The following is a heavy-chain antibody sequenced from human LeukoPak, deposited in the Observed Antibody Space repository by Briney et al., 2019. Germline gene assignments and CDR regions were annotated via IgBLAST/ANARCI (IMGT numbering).Heavy chain of an antibody. CDR1: GFTFSSYA. V-gene: IGHV3-30-3*01. D-gene: IGHD4-23*01. CDR2: ISYDGSNK. Sequence: GGSLRLSCAASGFTFSSYAMHWVRQAPGKGLEWVAVISYDGSNKYYADSVKGRFTISRDNSKNTLYLQMNSLRAEDTAVYYCATHGVVMGGFDYWGQGTLVTVSS. J-gene: IGHJ4*02. CDR3: ATHGVVMGGFDY.